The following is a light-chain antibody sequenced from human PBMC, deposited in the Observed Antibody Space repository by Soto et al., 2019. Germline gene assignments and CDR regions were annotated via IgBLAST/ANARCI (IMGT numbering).Light chain of an antibody. CDR3: AAWDDSLNGHV. CDR1: SSNIGTSS. V-gene: IGLV1-44*01. Sequence: HSALTQPHSASGTPVQRVTISCSGSSSNIGTSSVHWFQQLPGTAPKLLISTTNQRPSGVPERFSGSKSGTSASLAISGLQSEDEADYYCAAWDDSLNGHVFGTGTKVTVL. CDR2: TTN. J-gene: IGLJ1*01.